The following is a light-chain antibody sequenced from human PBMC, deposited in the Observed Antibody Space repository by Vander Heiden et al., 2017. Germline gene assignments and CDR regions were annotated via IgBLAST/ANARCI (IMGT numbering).Light chain of an antibody. Sequence: DIQMTQSPSSLSASVGDRVTITCRASQSIGNYLNWYQQKPGEAPKLLIYAASNLQSGVPSRFGGGGSGTDFTLTISSLQPEDFATFYCQQAYSTLWTFGQGTKVEIK. CDR1: QSIGNY. CDR3: QQAYSTLWT. J-gene: IGKJ1*01. V-gene: IGKV1-39*01. CDR2: AAS.